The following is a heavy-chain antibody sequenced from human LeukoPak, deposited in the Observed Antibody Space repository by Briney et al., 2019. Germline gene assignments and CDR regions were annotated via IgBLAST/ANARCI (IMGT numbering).Heavy chain of an antibody. V-gene: IGHV1-2*02. Sequence: ASVTVSCKASGYTFTGYYMHWVRQAPGQGLEWMGWINPNSGGTNYAQKFQGRVTMTRDTSISTAYMELSRLRSDDTAVYYCARGPPNIVLMVYALNWFDPWGQGTLVTVSS. CDR3: ARGPPNIVLMVYALNWFDP. J-gene: IGHJ5*02. D-gene: IGHD2-8*01. CDR1: GYTFTGYY. CDR2: INPNSGGT.